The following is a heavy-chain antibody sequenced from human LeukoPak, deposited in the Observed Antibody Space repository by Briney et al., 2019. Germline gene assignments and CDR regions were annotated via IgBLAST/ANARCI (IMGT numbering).Heavy chain of an antibody. CDR2: IIPIFGTA. D-gene: IGHD3-22*01. CDR1: GGTFSSYA. Sequence: SVKVSCKASGGTFSSYAISWVRQAPGQGLEWMGGIIPIFGTANHAQKFQGRVTITTDESTSTAYMELSSLRSEDTAVYYCARHYYDRSAFDIWGQGTMVTVSS. V-gene: IGHV1-69*05. J-gene: IGHJ3*02. CDR3: ARHYYDRSAFDI.